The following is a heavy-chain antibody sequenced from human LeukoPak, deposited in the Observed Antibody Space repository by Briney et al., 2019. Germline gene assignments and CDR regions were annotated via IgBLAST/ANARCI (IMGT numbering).Heavy chain of an antibody. CDR2: ISSGSSTI. D-gene: IGHD4-23*01. J-gene: IGHJ5*02. CDR3: ARDVTYYGGDWFDP. Sequence: GGSLRLSCAASGFTFSSSAMIWVRQAPGKGLEWVSYISSGSSTIYYADSVWGRFTISRDNAKNSLYLQMNSLRAEDTAVYYCARDVTYYGGDWFDPWGRGTLVTVSS. V-gene: IGHV3-48*04. CDR1: GFTFSSSA.